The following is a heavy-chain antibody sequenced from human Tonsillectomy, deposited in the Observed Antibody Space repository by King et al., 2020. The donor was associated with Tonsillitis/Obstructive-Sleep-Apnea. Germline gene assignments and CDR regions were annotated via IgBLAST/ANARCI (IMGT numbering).Heavy chain of an antibody. D-gene: IGHD3-9*01. Sequence: VQLVESGGGVVQPGRSLRLSCAASAFTFSSYGMHWVRQAPGKGLEWVAVISYDGSNKYYADSVKGRFTISRDNSKNTLYLQMNSLRAEDTAVYYCAKDGYFDWLFHFDYWGQGTLVTVSS. CDR3: AKDGYFDWLFHFDY. CDR1: AFTFSSYG. J-gene: IGHJ4*02. CDR2: ISYDGSNK. V-gene: IGHV3-30*18.